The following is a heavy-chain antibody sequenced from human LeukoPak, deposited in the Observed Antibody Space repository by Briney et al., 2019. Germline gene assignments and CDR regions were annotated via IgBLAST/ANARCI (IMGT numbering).Heavy chain of an antibody. J-gene: IGHJ6*02. CDR1: GYTFTSYD. Sequence: ASVKVSCKASGYTFTSYDINWVRQATGQGLEWMGWMNPNSGNTGYAQKFQGRVTMTRNTSISTAYMELSSLRSEDTAVYYCAKACSGGSCYSENYYYYGMDVWGQGTTVTVSS. CDR3: AKACSGGSCYSENYYYYGMDV. D-gene: IGHD2-15*01. V-gene: IGHV1-8*01. CDR2: MNPNSGNT.